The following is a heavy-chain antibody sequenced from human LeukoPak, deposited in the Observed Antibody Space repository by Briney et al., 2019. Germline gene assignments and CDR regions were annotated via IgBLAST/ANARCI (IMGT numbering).Heavy chain of an antibody. CDR3: ARDTHDYQNAFDI. V-gene: IGHV4-31*03. J-gene: IGHJ3*02. CDR1: GGSISSGGYY. D-gene: IGHD4-11*01. CDR2: IYYSGST. Sequence: SETLSLTCTVSGGSISSGGYYWSWIRQHPGKGPEWIGYIYYSGSTYYNPSLKSRVTISVDTSKNQFSLKLSSVTAADTAVYYCARDTHDYQNAFDIWGQGTMVTVSS.